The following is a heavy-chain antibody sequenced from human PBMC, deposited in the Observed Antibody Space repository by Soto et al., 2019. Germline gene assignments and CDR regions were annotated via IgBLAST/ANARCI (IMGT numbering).Heavy chain of an antibody. CDR2: IRSRADGGTT. D-gene: IGHD3-10*01. Sequence: PGGSLRLSCTVSGFTFGDYNINWFRQAPGKGLDWVGFIRSRADGGTTEYAASVKGRFTISRDDSKSIAYLQMNSLKTEDTAVYFCSRDWRAVNKDFDYWGQGTLVTVSS. CDR3: SRDWRAVNKDFDY. CDR1: GFTFGDYN. V-gene: IGHV3-49*03. J-gene: IGHJ4*02.